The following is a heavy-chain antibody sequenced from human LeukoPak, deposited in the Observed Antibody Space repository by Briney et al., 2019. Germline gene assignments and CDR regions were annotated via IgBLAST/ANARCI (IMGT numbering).Heavy chain of an antibody. CDR2: ISYDGSNK. CDR3: AKVSLKLLWFGELSG. D-gene: IGHD3-10*01. CDR1: GFTFSSYE. Sequence: GGSLRLSCAASGFTFSSYEMNWVRQAPGKGLEWVAVISYDGSNKYYADSVKGRFTISRDNSKNTLYLQMNSLRAEDTAVYYCAKVSLKLLWFGELSGWGQGTLVTVSS. J-gene: IGHJ4*02. V-gene: IGHV3-30*18.